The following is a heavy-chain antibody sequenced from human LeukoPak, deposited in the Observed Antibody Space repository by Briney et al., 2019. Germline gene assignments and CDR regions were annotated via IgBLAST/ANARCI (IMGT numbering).Heavy chain of an antibody. V-gene: IGHV3-33*06. D-gene: IGHD3-10*01. J-gene: IGHJ4*02. CDR3: AKGHYYGSGSLDY. CDR2: TWYDGSNK. CDR1: GFTFSSYG. Sequence: GGSLRLSCAASGFTFSSYGMHWVRQAPGKGLEWVAATWYDGSNKYYADSVKGRFTISRDNSKNTLYLQMNSLRAEDTAVYYCAKGHYYGSGSLDYWGQGTLVTVSS.